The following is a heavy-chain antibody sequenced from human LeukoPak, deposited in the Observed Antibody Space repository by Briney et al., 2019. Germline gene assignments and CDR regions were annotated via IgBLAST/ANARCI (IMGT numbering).Heavy chain of an antibody. V-gene: IGHV4-61*02. D-gene: IGHD6-13*01. J-gene: IGHJ4*02. CDR2: IYTSGST. CDR1: GGSISSGSYY. Sequence: PSQTLSLTCTVSGGSISSGSYYWSWIRQPAGKGLEWIGRIYTSGSTNYNPSLKSRVTISVDTSKNQFSLKLSSVTAADTAVYYCASSGREYSSSWYSVSFRYWGQGTLVTVSS. CDR3: ASSGREYSSSWYSVSFRY.